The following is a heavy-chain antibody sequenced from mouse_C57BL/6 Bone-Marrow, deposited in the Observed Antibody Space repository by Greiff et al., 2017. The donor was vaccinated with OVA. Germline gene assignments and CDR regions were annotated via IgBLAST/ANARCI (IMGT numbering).Heavy chain of an antibody. J-gene: IGHJ2*01. Sequence: QVQLQQPGAELVKPGASVKLSCKASGYTFTSYWMHWVKQRPGQGLEWIGMIHPNSGSTNYNEKFKSKATLTVDKSSSTAYMQLSSLTSEDSAVYYCAREKLGREREDFDYWGQGTTLTVSS. CDR3: AREKLGREREDFDY. CDR1: GYTFTSYW. D-gene: IGHD4-1*01. CDR2: IHPNSGST. V-gene: IGHV1-64*01.